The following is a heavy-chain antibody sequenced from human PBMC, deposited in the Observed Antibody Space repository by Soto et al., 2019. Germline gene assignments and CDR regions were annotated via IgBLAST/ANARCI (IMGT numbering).Heavy chain of an antibody. J-gene: IGHJ5*02. CDR1: GFTFSSYI. D-gene: IGHD3-3*01. V-gene: IGHV3-21*01. Sequence: PGGSLRLSCAASGFTFSSYIMNWVRQAPGKGLEWVSSISSSSSYIYYADSVKGRFTISRDNAKNSLYLQMNSLRAEDTAVYYCARDPRRFLEWLLLGRPTFDPWGQGTLVTVSS. CDR2: ISSSSSYI. CDR3: ARDPRRFLEWLLLGRPTFDP.